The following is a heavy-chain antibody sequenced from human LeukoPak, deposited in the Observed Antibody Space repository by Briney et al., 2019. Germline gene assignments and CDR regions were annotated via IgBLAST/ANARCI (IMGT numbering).Heavy chain of an antibody. J-gene: IGHJ4*02. Sequence: ASVNVSCKASGYTFTSNYMHWVRQAPGQGLEWMGIINPSGGSTSYAQKFQGRVTMTRDTSTSTVYMELSSLRSEDTAVYYCARDTSGYPVVWGQGTLVTVSS. D-gene: IGHD3-22*01. CDR3: ARDTSGYPVV. V-gene: IGHV1-46*01. CDR2: INPSGGST. CDR1: GYTFTSNY.